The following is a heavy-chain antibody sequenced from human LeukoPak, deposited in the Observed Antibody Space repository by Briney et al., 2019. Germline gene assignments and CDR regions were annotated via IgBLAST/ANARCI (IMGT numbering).Heavy chain of an antibody. CDR2: ISSYSNYI. D-gene: IGHD4-17*01. CDR1: GFTFSTYS. V-gene: IGHV3-21*01. CDR3: ARSRTTVTKDALDY. J-gene: IGHJ4*02. Sequence: GGSLRLSCAASGFTFSTYSMNWVRQAPGKGLEWVSSISSYSNYINYADSVKGRFTISRDNAKNSLYLQMNSLRAEDTAVYYCARSRTTVTKDALDYWGRGTLVTVSS.